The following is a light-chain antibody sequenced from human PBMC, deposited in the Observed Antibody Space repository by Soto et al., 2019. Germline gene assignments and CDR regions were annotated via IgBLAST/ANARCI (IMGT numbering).Light chain of an antibody. CDR3: AAWDDSLSAVV. CDR1: SSNIGDNY. CDR2: RNN. Sequence: QYVLTQPPSASGTLGQRVSISCSGSSSNIGDNYVYWYQQFPGTAPKLLIYRNNQRPSGVPDRFSGSKSGTSGSLAISGLRSEDEADYYCAAWDDSLSAVVFGGGTKVTVL. V-gene: IGLV1-47*01. J-gene: IGLJ2*01.